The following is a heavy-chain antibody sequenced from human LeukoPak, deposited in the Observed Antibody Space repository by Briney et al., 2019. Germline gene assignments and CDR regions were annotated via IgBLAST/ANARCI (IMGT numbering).Heavy chain of an antibody. CDR2: IYNSGST. CDR1: DGSISSYY. V-gene: IGHV4-59*01. Sequence: PSETLSLTCTVSDGSISSYYWSWIRQPPGKGLEWIGYIYNSGSTNYNPSLKNRVTISVDTSENQYSLKMSSVTAADTAVYYCARDSGGPHSGFEIWGQGTMVTASS. D-gene: IGHD6-19*01. J-gene: IGHJ3*02. CDR3: ARDSGGPHSGFEI.